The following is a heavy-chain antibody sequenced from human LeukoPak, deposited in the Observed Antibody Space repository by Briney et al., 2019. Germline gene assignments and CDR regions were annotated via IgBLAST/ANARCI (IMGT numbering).Heavy chain of an antibody. D-gene: IGHD3-16*01. Sequence: GRSLRLSCEASGFNFRNYAMHWVRQAPGKGLEWVAVIGYDGSDKYYVDSVKGRFTISRDNSNNTLYLQMNSLRTEDAAVYYCTRDSWGSSALYTNYFDYWGQGTLVTVSS. CDR2: IGYDGSDK. CDR1: GFNFRNYA. CDR3: TRDSWGSSALYTNYFDY. J-gene: IGHJ4*02. V-gene: IGHV3-33*01.